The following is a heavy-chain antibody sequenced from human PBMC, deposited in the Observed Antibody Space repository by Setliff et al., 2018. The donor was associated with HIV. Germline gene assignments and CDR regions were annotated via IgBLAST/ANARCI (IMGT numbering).Heavy chain of an antibody. V-gene: IGHV1-18*01. CDR2: VSGYNGNA. CDR3: ARGALGGYFDY. J-gene: IGHJ4*02. Sequence: GASVKVSCKASGYNFNSYGINWVRQAPGHGLEWMGRVSGYNGNANYAQKFQGRVTMTIDTSTTTDYMELRSLRSDDTAVYYCARGALGGYFDYWGPGTLVAVSS. D-gene: IGHD3-16*01. CDR1: GYNFNSYG.